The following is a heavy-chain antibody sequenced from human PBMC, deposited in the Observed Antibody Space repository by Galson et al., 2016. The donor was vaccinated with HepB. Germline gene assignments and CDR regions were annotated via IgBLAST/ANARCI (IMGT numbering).Heavy chain of an antibody. V-gene: IGHV1-46*01. Sequence: SCKASGYTFTSYYMHWVRQAPGQGLEWMGIINPSGGGTSYAQKFQGRVTMTRDTSTSTVYMELSSLRSEDTAVYYCARLAAAGDYFDYWGQGTLVTVSS. CDR3: ARLAAAGDYFDY. J-gene: IGHJ4*02. D-gene: IGHD6-13*01. CDR1: GYTFTSYY. CDR2: INPSGGGT.